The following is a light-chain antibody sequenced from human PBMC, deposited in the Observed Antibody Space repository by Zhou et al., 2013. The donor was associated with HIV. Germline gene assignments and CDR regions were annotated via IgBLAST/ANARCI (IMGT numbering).Light chain of an antibody. V-gene: IGKV3-20*01. J-gene: IGKJ3*01. CDR2: GTS. CDR3: QQYGSSPFT. CDR1: QSVSNY. Sequence: EIVLTQSPATLSLSPGERATLSCRASQSVSNYLAWFQHKPGQAPRVILYGTSIRANDIPDTFSGSGSGTEFTLTISRLEPEDFAVYYCQQYGSSPFTFGPGTKVDIK.